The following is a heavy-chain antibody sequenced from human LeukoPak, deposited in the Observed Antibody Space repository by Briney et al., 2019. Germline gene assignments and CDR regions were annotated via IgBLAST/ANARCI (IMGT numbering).Heavy chain of an antibody. CDR2: ITGSSSYI. V-gene: IGHV3-21*01. D-gene: IGHD3-16*01. Sequence: PGGSLRLSCAASGFSFRSYSMDWVRQAPGKGLEWVASITGSSSYISYADSVKGRFTISRDNAENSLFLQMNTLRPEDPAVYFCARDRLEGGEHFDSRGQGTLVTVSS. CDR3: ARDRLEGGEHFDS. J-gene: IGHJ4*02. CDR1: GFSFRSYS.